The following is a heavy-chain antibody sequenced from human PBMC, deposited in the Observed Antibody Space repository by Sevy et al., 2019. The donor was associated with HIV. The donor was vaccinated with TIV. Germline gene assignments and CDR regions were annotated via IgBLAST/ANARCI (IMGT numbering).Heavy chain of an antibody. CDR2: ISGSTGTT. V-gene: IGHV3-23*01. CDR3: AKDTGSGRIYFDS. Sequence: GGSLRLSCAASGFTFSNYAMTWVRQSPGKGLEWVSSISGSTGTTYYADSVKGRFTISRDNSKNTLYLQMNSLRAEDTAVYSCAKDTGSGRIYFDSWGLGTPVTVSS. CDR1: GFTFSNYA. J-gene: IGHJ4*02. D-gene: IGHD3-10*01.